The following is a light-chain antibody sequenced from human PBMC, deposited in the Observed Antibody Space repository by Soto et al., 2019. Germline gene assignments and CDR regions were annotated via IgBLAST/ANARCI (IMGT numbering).Light chain of an antibody. V-gene: IGKV3D-15*01. J-gene: IGKJ4*01. CDR1: QNVYNN. CDR2: AAS. CDR3: QQYTSWPLT. Sequence: EVVMTQSPATLSVSPGERATLSCRTSQNVYNNLPWYLQKPGQAPRLLISAASTRATGIPARFSGSGSGTEFTLTINSLQSEDFAVYYCQQYTSWPLTFGGGTKVEIK.